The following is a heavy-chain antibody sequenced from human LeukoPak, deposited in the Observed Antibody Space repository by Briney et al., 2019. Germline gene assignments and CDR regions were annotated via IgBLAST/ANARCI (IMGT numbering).Heavy chain of an antibody. Sequence: GGSLRLSCAASGFTFSTYQMNWVRQAPGKGLEWVSYISNSDNTRYYTDSVKGRFTISRDNAKNSLYLQMNNLRAEDTGVYYCARATGYLSYFDLWGRGTLVTVPS. CDR2: ISNSDNTR. J-gene: IGHJ2*01. CDR3: ARATGYLSYFDL. CDR1: GFTFSTYQ. V-gene: IGHV3-48*03. D-gene: IGHD3-9*01.